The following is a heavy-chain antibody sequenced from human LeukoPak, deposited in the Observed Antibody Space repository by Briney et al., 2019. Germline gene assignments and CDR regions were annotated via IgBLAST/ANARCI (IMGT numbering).Heavy chain of an antibody. V-gene: IGHV4-59*12. Sequence: PSETLSLTCTVSGGSISSYYWSWIRQPPGKGLEWIGYIYYSGSTNYNPSLKSRVTISVDTSKNQFSLKLSSVTAADTAVYYCARTLEWELLLGYWGQGILVTVSS. CDR3: ARTLEWELLLGY. CDR1: GGSISSYY. D-gene: IGHD2-15*01. CDR2: IYYSGST. J-gene: IGHJ4*02.